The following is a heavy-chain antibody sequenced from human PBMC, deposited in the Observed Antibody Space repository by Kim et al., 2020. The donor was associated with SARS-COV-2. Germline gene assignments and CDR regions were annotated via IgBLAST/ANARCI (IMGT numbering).Heavy chain of an antibody. CDR1: GFTFYDYT. Sequence: GGSLRLSCAASGFTFYDYTMHWVRQAPGKGLEWVSLISWDGGSTYSADSVKGRFTISRDKSKNSLYLQMNSLRTDDTALYYCAKDLAAAGTEYFQHWG. D-gene: IGHD6-13*01. J-gene: IGHJ1*01. CDR2: ISWDGGST. CDR3: AKDLAAAGTEYFQH. V-gene: IGHV3-43*01.